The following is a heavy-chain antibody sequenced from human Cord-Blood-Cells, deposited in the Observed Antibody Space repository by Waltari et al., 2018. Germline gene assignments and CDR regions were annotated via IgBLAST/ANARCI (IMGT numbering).Heavy chain of an antibody. CDR1: GYTLTELS. Sequence: QVQLVQSGAEVKKPGASGKVSCKVYGYTLTELSLPWLRQAPGKGLEWMGGFDPEDGETIYAQKFQGRVTMTEDTSTDTAYMELSSLRSEDTAVYYCATDLPSSNYYYYMDVWGKGTTVTVSS. CDR2: FDPEDGET. CDR3: ATDLPSSNYYYYMDV. D-gene: IGHD6-6*01. V-gene: IGHV1-24*01. J-gene: IGHJ6*03.